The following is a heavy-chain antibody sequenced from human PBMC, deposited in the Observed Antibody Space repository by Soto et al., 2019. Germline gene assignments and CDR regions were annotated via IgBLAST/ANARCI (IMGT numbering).Heavy chain of an antibody. J-gene: IGHJ4*02. CDR2: ISSSSSYI. CDR3: AREREYQLLSEGNFDY. V-gene: IGHV3-21*01. D-gene: IGHD2-2*01. CDR1: GFTFSSYS. Sequence: GGSLRLSCAASGFTFSSYSMNWVRQAPGKGLEWVSSISSSSSYIYYADSVKGRFTISRDNAKNSLYLQMNSLRAEDTAVYYCAREREYQLLSEGNFDYWGQGTLVTVSS.